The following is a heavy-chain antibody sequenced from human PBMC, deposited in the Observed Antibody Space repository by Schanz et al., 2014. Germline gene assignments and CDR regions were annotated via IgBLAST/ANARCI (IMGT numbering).Heavy chain of an antibody. CDR2: IYSGGST. D-gene: IGHD6-19*01. V-gene: IGHV3-23*03. CDR3: AKCIGWYGRCAFDI. CDR1: GFTFSTYA. Sequence: EVQLVESGGGLVQPGGSLRLSCEASGFTFSTYAMNWVRQAPGKGLEWVAVIYSGGSTFYTDSVKGRFTISRDNSKNTLYLQMNSLIAEDTAVYYCAKCIGWYGRCAFDIWGQGTMVTVSS. J-gene: IGHJ3*02.